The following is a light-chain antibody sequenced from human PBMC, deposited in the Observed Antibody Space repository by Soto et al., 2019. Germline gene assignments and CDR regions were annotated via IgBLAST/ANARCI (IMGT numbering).Light chain of an antibody. CDR2: DAS. CDR1: QSVSSY. Sequence: EMVLRLSPATLGLSPGERATLSCRASQSVSSYLAWYQQKPGQAPRLLIYDASNRATGIPARFSGSGSGTDFTVTISSLEPEDFAVYHCQQRSNWPQKLTFGGGTKVEIK. CDR3: QQRSNWPQKLT. J-gene: IGKJ4*01. V-gene: IGKV3-11*01.